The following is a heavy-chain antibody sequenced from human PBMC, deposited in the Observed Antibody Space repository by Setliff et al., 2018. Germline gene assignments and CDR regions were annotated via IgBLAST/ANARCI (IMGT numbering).Heavy chain of an antibody. D-gene: IGHD3-22*01. CDR1: GGTFTKYG. CDR3: VREGVDSRSSTDYRYYMDV. V-gene: IGHV1-69*05. J-gene: IGHJ6*03. CDR2: TIPMFGTI. Sequence: SVKVSCKASGGTFTKYGISWVRQAPGQGLEWMGGTIPMFGTIDYARKFQGRVTIITDESTSTAYMQLSSLGSEDTAVYYCVREGVDSRSSTDYRYYMDVWGKGTTVTVSS.